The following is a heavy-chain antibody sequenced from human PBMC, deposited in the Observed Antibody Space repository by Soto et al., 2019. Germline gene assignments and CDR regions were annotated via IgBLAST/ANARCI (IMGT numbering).Heavy chain of an antibody. V-gene: IGHV3-23*01. CDR2: FSGSGGTT. D-gene: IGHD3-10*01. J-gene: IGHJ6*02. CDR3: ATEYYYGSGSYYYYYYGMDV. Sequence: EVQLLESGGGLVQPGGSLRLSCAASGFTFSSYAMSWVRQAPGKGLEWVSAFSGSGGTTYYADSVKGRFTVSRDNSKNTLYLPMNSLRAEDTAVYYCATEYYYGSGSYYYYYYGMDVWGQGTTVTVSS. CDR1: GFTFSSYA.